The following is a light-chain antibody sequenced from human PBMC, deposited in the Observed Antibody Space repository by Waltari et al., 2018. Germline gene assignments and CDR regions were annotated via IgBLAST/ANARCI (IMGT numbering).Light chain of an antibody. J-gene: IGKJ4*01. Sequence: SCRASETVISSSAWYQRKPGQAPMLLLYETSKRAAGIPARFSGSGAGTDFTLTISRLQSEDVAVYYCQQYSNLPVTFGGGTKVEI. CDR3: QQYSNLPVT. CDR1: ETVISS. V-gene: IGKV3D-15*01. CDR2: ETS.